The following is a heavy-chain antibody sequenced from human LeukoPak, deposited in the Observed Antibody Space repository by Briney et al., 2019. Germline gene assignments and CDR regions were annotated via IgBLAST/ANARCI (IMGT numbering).Heavy chain of an antibody. CDR2: VSYSSSTI. D-gene: IGHD3-10*01. V-gene: IGHV3-48*02. CDR3: ARDAHIVRGVNPLDY. Sequence: GGSLRLSCAASGFTVSSNYMSWVRQAPGKGLEWISYVSYSSSTIYYADSVKGRFTISRDNAKNSLYLQMNGLRDEDTAVYYCARDAHIVRGVNPLDYWGQGTLVTVSS. J-gene: IGHJ4*02. CDR1: GFTVSSNY.